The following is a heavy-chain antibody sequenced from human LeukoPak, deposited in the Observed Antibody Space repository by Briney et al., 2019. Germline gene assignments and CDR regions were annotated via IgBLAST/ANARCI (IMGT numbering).Heavy chain of an antibody. CDR3: ARDSHY. Sequence: SETLSLTCTVSGGSISSGSCYWSWIRQPAGKGLEWIGRIYTSGSTNYNPSLKSRVTISVDTSKNQFSLKLSSVTAADTAVYYCARDSHYWGQGTLVTVSS. V-gene: IGHV4-61*02. J-gene: IGHJ4*02. CDR2: IYTSGST. CDR1: GGSISSGSCY.